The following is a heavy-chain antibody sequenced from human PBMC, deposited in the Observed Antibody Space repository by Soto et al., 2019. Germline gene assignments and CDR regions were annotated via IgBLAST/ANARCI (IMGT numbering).Heavy chain of an antibody. Sequence: QVQLEQSGAEVKKPGASVKVSCRASGYRFSDNSIHWVHQAPGQRHEWMGWIGAGDGNTYYSQKLKFPGRFTMTTDRSSTVFMELRSLRPDHTAVYYCARGKSDSWYHDYWGQGTPVSVSA. CDR2: IGAGDGNT. V-gene: IGHV1-3*01. J-gene: IGHJ4*02. CDR1: GYRFSDNS. D-gene: IGHD6-13*01. CDR3: ARGKSDSWYHDY.